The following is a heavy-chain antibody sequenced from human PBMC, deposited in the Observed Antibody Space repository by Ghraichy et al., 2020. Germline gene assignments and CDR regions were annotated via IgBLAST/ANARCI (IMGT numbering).Heavy chain of an antibody. Sequence: GESLNISCSASGFTFSSYAMHWVRQAPGKGLEYVSAISSNGGSTYYADSVKGRFTISRDNSKNTLYLQMSSLRAEDTAVYYCVKAAGLDIVVVVAAYADYWGQGTLVTVSS. D-gene: IGHD2-15*01. CDR3: VKAAGLDIVVVVAAYADY. V-gene: IGHV3-64D*06. J-gene: IGHJ4*02. CDR2: ISSNGGST. CDR1: GFTFSSYA.